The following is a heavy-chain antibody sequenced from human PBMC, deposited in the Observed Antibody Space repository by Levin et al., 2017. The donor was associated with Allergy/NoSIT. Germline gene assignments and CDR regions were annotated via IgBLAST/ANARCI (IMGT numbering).Heavy chain of an antibody. D-gene: IGHD4-17*01. CDR3: ARALDYGDCRIDY. J-gene: IGHJ4*02. Sequence: PSQTLSLTCAVYGGSFSGYYWSWIRQPPGKGLEWIGEINHSGSTNYNPSLKSRVTISVDTSKNQFSLKLSSVTAADTAVYYCARALDYGDCRIDYWGQGTLVTVSS. CDR1: GGSFSGYY. V-gene: IGHV4-34*01. CDR2: INHSGST.